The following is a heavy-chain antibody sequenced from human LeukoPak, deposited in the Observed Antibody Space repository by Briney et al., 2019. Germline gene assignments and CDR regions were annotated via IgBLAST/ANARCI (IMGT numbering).Heavy chain of an antibody. Sequence: ASVKVSCKASGYTFTGYYMHWVRQAPGQGLEWMGIINPSGGSTSYAQKFQGGVTMTRDTSTSTVYMELSSLRSEDTAVYYCARSHFGRDGYNFPGTFDYWGQGTLVTVSS. D-gene: IGHD5-24*01. V-gene: IGHV1-46*01. CDR3: ARSHFGRDGYNFPGTFDY. CDR2: INPSGGST. CDR1: GYTFTGYY. J-gene: IGHJ4*02.